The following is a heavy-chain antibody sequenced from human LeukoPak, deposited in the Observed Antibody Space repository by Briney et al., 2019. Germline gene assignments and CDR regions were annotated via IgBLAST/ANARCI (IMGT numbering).Heavy chain of an antibody. Sequence: ASVKVSCKASGYTFTGYCMHWVRQAPGQGLEWMGWINPNSGGTNYAQKFQGWVTMTRDTSISTAYMELSRLRSDDTAVYYCARGGDSDLPGLVRWGQGTLVTVSS. CDR1: GYTFTGYC. CDR2: INPNSGGT. D-gene: IGHD3/OR15-3a*01. V-gene: IGHV1-2*04. J-gene: IGHJ4*02. CDR3: ARGGDSDLPGLVR.